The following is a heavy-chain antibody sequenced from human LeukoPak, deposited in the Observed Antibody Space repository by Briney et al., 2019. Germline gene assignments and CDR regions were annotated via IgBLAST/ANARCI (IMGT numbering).Heavy chain of an antibody. J-gene: IGHJ6*02. CDR3: ARERIYFGSGGDLRDARLFYYYGMDV. Sequence: GGSLRLSCVASAFSVSSNCMTWVRQAPGGGLEWVSVIFSDGSSYYPGSVKGRFTISRDSSKNTLYLQMNNLRAEDTAVYYCARERIYFGSGGDLRDARLFYYYGMDVWGQGTTVTISS. CDR2: IFSDGSS. V-gene: IGHV3-53*01. CDR1: AFSVSSNC. D-gene: IGHD3-10*01.